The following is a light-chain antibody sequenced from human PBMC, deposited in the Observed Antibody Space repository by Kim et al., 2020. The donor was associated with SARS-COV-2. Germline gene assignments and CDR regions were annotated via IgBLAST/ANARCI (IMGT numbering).Light chain of an antibody. J-gene: IGLJ2*01. CDR1: NIGSKS. V-gene: IGLV3-21*03. CDR2: DDS. CDR3: QVWDSSSDHPVV. Sequence: PGKTARITCGGNNIGSKSVPWYQQKPGQAPVLVVYDDSDRPSGIPERFSGSNSGNTATLTISRVEAGDEADYYCQVWDSSSDHPVVFGGGTQLTVL.